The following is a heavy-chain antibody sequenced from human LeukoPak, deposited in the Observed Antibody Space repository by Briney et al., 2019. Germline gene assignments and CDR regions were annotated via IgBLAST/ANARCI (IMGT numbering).Heavy chain of an antibody. CDR2: ISAYNGNT. CDR1: GYTFTSYG. Sequence: ASVKVSCKASGYTFTSYGISWVRQAPGQGLEWMGWISAYNGNTNYAQKLQGRVTMTTDTSTSTAYTELRSLRSDDTAVYYCARDRWITIFGVVDNWFDPWGQGTLVTVSS. V-gene: IGHV1-18*01. D-gene: IGHD3-3*01. CDR3: ARDRWITIFGVVDNWFDP. J-gene: IGHJ5*02.